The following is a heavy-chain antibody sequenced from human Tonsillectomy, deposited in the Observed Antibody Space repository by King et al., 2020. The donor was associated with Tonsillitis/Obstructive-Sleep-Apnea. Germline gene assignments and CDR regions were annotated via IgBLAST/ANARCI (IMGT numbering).Heavy chain of an antibody. Sequence: QLQESGPGLVKPSETLSLTCTVPAGSISSYYWSWIRQPPGKGLEWIGYIYYSGSTSYNPSLKSRVTISVDTSKNQFSLKLSSVTAADTAVYYCARVLLGYYDTSGYYWYFDLWGRGTLVTVSS. V-gene: IGHV4-59*01. D-gene: IGHD3-22*01. CDR2: IYYSGST. CDR1: AGSISSYY. J-gene: IGHJ2*01. CDR3: ARVLLGYYDTSGYYWYFDL.